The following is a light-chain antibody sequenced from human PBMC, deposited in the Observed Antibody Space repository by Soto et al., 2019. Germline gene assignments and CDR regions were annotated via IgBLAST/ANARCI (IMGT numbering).Light chain of an antibody. V-gene: IGKV3-11*01. J-gene: IGKJ5*01. CDR2: DAS. Sequence: EIVKTQSPATLSVSPGERATLSCRASQSVSNYLAWYQQKPGQAPRLLIYDASNRATGIPAKFSGSGSGTAFTLTISSLEPEDFAVYYCQQRSNWPRITFGQGTRLEI. CDR1: QSVSNY. CDR3: QQRSNWPRIT.